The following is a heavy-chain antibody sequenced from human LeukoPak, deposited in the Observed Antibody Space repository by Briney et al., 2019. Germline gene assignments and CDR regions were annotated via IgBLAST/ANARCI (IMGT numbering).Heavy chain of an antibody. CDR1: GFTFSSYW. J-gene: IGHJ4*02. D-gene: IGHD3-10*01. CDR2: INFDGSVT. V-gene: IGHV3-74*01. Sequence: GGSLRLSCAASGFTFSSYWMHWVRPAPGKGLVWVSRINFDGSVTNYADSVKGRFTISRDSAKNTLYLQMNSLRAEDTAVYYCASSYEYGSGSYYDWGQGTLVTVSS. CDR3: ASSYEYGSGSYYD.